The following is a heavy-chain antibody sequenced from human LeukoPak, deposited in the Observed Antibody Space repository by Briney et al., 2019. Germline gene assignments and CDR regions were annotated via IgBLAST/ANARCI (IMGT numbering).Heavy chain of an antibody. D-gene: IGHD4-17*01. CDR2: INGSGDKT. V-gene: IGHV3-23*01. J-gene: IGHJ4*02. CDR1: GFTFSSHG. Sequence: GGSLRLSCAASGFTFSSHGMSWVRQAPGKGLEWVSSINGSGDKTYYADSVKGQFTISRDNSKNTLYLQMNSLRAEDTAVYYCARRSVTTFDYWGQGTLVTVSS. CDR3: ARRSVTTFDY.